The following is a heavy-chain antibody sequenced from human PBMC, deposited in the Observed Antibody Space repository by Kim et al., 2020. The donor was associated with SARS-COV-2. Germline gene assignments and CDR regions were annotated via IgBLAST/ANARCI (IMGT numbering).Heavy chain of an antibody. Sequence: ASVKVSCKASGYTFTSYGISWVRQAPGQGLEWMGWISGNNGDTKYAQKLQGRVTMTIDTSTNTAYMELRSLRSDDTAVYYCTRDIVVAGVRFDPLGQGTL. CDR2: ISGNNGDT. D-gene: IGHD6-19*01. CDR3: TRDIVVAGVRFDP. CDR1: GYTFTSYG. V-gene: IGHV1-18*01. J-gene: IGHJ5*02.